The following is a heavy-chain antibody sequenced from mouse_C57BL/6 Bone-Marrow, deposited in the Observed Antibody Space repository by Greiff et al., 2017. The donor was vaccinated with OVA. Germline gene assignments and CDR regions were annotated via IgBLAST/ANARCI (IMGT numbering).Heavy chain of an antibody. CDR1: GFTFSDYG. J-gene: IGHJ4*01. CDR3: ARRSYDYDRRDAMDY. V-gene: IGHV5-17*01. Sequence: EVQLQESGGGLVKPGGSLKLSCAASGFTFSDYGMHWVRQAPEKGLEWVAYISSGSSTIYYADTVKGRFTISRDNAKNTLFLQMTSLRSEDTAMYYCARRSYDYDRRDAMDYWGQGTSVTVSS. CDR2: ISSGSSTI. D-gene: IGHD2-4*01.